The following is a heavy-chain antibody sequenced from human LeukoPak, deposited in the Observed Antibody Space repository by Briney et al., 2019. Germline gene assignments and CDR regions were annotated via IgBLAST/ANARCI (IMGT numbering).Heavy chain of an antibody. D-gene: IGHD2-2*01. Sequence: PGGSLRLSCAASGFSFSIYSMNWVRQAPGKGLEWVSSVSSSSTSIYHADSLKGRFTISRDNAKNSLFLQVNSLRDEDTAVYYCARGPPCSSTSCYVTGAFDFWGQGTMVTVSS. CDR2: VSSSSTSI. CDR3: ARGPPCSSTSCYVTGAFDF. J-gene: IGHJ3*01. V-gene: IGHV3-21*01. CDR1: GFSFSIYS.